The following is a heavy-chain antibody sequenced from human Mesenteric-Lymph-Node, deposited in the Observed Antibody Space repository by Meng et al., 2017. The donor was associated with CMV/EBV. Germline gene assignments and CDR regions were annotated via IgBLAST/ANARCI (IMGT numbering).Heavy chain of an antibody. D-gene: IGHD2-2*02. CDR3: ARVVPAAIRGWGPFDP. Sequence: GSLRLSCAVSGGSISSGNWWTWVRQPPGKGLEWIGEIYHTGETKINYNPSLKSRVTISVDTSKNQFSLKLSSVTAADTAVYYCARVVPAAIRGWGPFDPWGQGTLVTVSS. J-gene: IGHJ5*02. CDR2: IYHTGET. V-gene: IGHV4-4*02. CDR1: GGSISSGNW.